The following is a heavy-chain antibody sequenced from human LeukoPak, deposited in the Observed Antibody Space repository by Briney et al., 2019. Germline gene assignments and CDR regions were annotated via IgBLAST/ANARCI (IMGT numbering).Heavy chain of an antibody. D-gene: IGHD3-22*01. CDR3: ARTYYYDSSQYFDY. V-gene: IGHV1-69*05. J-gene: IGHJ4*02. CDR2: IIPIFGTA. CDR1: GGTFSSYA. Sequence: SVKVSCKASGGTFSSYAISWVRQAPGQGLEWMGGIIPIFGTANYAQKFQGRVTITTDESTSTAYMELSSLRSEDTAVYYCARTYYYDSSQYFDYWGQGTLVTVSS.